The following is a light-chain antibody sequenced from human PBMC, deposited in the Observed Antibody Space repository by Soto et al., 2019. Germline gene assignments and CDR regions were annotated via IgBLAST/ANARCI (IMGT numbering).Light chain of an antibody. CDR1: QSVGSK. V-gene: IGKV3-15*01. J-gene: IGKJ2*01. CDR2: GAT. Sequence: EVVMTQSPATLSLSPGEGATLSRRSSQSVGSKLAWYQQKTGQAPKLLIYGATTRATGVPARFSGGGSGTEFTLSISSLQSEDSAVYFCQQYDAPVTFGQGTKLDIK. CDR3: QQYDAPVT.